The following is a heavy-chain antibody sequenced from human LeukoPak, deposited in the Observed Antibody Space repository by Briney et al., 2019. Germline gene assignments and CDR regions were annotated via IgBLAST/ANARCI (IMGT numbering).Heavy chain of an antibody. CDR3: AKIWNVAVAVSGGLDF. CDR1: GFTFSSYV. J-gene: IGHJ4*02. D-gene: IGHD6-19*01. CDR2: ISYDGSNK. Sequence: GGSLRLSCAASGFTFSSYVMHWVRQAPGKGLEWVAFISYDGSNKYHADSVKGRFTISRDNSKDTLYLQMSSLRGEDTAVYYCAKIWNVAVAVSGGLDFWGQGTLVTVSS. V-gene: IGHV3-30*18.